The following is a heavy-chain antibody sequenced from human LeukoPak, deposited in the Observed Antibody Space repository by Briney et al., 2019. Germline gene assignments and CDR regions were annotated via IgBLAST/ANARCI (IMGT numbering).Heavy chain of an antibody. Sequence: VASVKVSCKASGRTFSSYAISWVRQAPGQGLEWMGRIIPIFGTANYAQKFQGRVTITTDESTSTAYMELSSLRSEDTAVYYCARDYQGYDYGGNGFDYWGQGTLVTVSS. CDR2: IIPIFGTA. V-gene: IGHV1-69*05. CDR3: ARDYQGYDYGGNGFDY. CDR1: GRTFSSYA. J-gene: IGHJ4*02. D-gene: IGHD4-23*01.